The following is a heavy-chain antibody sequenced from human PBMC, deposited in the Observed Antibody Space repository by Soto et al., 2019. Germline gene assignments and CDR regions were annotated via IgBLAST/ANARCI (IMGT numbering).Heavy chain of an antibody. D-gene: IGHD2-2*01. CDR3: ARDYYCSSTSCPSAGFDY. CDR2: IIPILGIA. Sequence: QVQLVQSGAEVKKPGSSVKVSCKASGGTFSSYTISWVRQAPGQGLEWMGRIIPILGIANYAQKFQGRVTITAAKSTSTAYMELSSLRSEDTAVYYCARDYYCSSTSCPSAGFDYWGQGTLVTVSS. CDR1: GGTFSSYT. V-gene: IGHV1-69*02. J-gene: IGHJ4*02.